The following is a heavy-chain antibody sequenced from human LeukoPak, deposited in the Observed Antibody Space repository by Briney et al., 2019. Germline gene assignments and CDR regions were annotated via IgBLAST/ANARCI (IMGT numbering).Heavy chain of an antibody. D-gene: IGHD3-3*02. Sequence: PGGSLRLSCAASGFTFSSYAMHWVRQAPGKGLEWVAVISHDGSHEYYAASVKGRFTISRDNPKNTLFLQMNSLRPEDTAVYYCARDIAFDGTRPPDYWGQGTLVTVSS. V-gene: IGHV3-30*04. CDR2: ISHDGSHE. CDR1: GFTFSSYA. J-gene: IGHJ4*02. CDR3: ARDIAFDGTRPPDY.